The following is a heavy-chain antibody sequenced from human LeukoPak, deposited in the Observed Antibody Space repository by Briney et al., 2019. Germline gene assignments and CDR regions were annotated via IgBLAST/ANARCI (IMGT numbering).Heavy chain of an antibody. CDR2: ISYDGSKT. CDR1: GFTFNIYA. Sequence: GRSLRLSCAASGFTFNIYAMHWVRQAPGKGLEWVAVISYDGSKTYYADSVKGRFTIPRDNSKNTLYLQMNSLRAEDTALYYCARTMYITGSSDFDYWGQGTLVTVSS. J-gene: IGHJ4*02. CDR3: ARTMYITGSSDFDY. D-gene: IGHD1-26*01. V-gene: IGHV3-30-3*01.